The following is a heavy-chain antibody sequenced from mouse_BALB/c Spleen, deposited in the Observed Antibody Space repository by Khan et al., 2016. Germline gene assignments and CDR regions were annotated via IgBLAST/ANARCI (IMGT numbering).Heavy chain of an antibody. CDR3: ARGDYDGTYYGMDY. Sequence: EVQLQESGPGLVKPSQSLSLTCTVTGYSITNDYAWNWIRQFPGNKLEWMGYITYSGSTSYNPSLRSRISITREPSKNQFFLQLSSVTTEDTATYYCARGDYDGTYYGMDYWGQGTSVTVSS. CDR1: GYSITNDYA. V-gene: IGHV3-2*02. CDR2: ITYSGST. D-gene: IGHD2-4*01. J-gene: IGHJ4*01.